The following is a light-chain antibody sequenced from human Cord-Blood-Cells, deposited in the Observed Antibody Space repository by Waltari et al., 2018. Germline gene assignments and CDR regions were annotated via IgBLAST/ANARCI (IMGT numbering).Light chain of an antibody. Sequence: QSVLTQPPSVSGAPGQRVTIPCTGSSSNIGAGYDVPRYQQLPGTAPKLLIYGNNNRPSGVPDRFSGSKSGTSASLAITGLQAEDEADYYCQSYDSSLSGWVFGGGTKLTVL. V-gene: IGLV1-40*01. J-gene: IGLJ3*02. CDR1: SSNIGAGYD. CDR3: QSYDSSLSGWV. CDR2: GNN.